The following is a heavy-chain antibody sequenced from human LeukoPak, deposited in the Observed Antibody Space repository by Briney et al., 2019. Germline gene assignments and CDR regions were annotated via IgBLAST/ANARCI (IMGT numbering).Heavy chain of an antibody. D-gene: IGHD2-2*03. CDR3: TKDMDPGGINV. J-gene: IGHJ6*02. CDR1: GFTFHEKYA. Sequence: AGGSLRLSCGASGFTFHEKYAMHWVRQAPGKGLEWVSGFSLDSDNVGYADSVRGRFTVSRDRAKNSLYLQMNYLRPEDTALYFCTKDMDPGGINVWGQGTTVTVS. V-gene: IGHV3-9*01. CDR2: FSLDSDNV.